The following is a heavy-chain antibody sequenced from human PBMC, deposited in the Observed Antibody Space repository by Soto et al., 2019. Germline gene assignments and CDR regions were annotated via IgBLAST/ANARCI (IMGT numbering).Heavy chain of an antibody. CDR3: ASNFGESSWAYFDY. J-gene: IGHJ4*02. Sequence: QVQLQESGPRLVKPSQTLSLTCTVSGGSIITGRYYWSWIRQPPGKGLEWIGYISYRGSTYYNPSRKRRVTISIDTSKSQFSLKLTSVTAAETAEDYCASNFGESSWAYFDYWGQGTLVTVSS. V-gene: IGHV4-30-4*01. D-gene: IGHD3-10*01. CDR2: ISYRGST. CDR1: GGSIITGRYY.